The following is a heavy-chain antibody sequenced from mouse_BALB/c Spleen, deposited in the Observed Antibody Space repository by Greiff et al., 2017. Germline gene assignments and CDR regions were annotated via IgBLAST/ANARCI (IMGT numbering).Heavy chain of an antibody. CDR2: IWRGGST. D-gene: IGHD1-2*01. CDR1: GFSLTSYG. J-gene: IGHJ3*01. V-gene: IGHV2-5-1*01. CDR3: AKNEGITTATWFAY. Sequence: VQGVESGPSLVQPSQSLSITCTVSGFSLTSYGVHWVRQSPGKGLEWLGVIWRGGSTDYNAAFMSRLSITKDNSKSQVFFKMNSLQADDTAIYYCAKNEGITTATWFAYWGQGTLVTVSA.